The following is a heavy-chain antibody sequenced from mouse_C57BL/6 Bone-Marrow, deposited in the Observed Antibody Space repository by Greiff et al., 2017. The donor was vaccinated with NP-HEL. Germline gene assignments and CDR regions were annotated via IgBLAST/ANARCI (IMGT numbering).Heavy chain of an antibody. CDR3: ARDYYDYDGWFAY. D-gene: IGHD2-4*01. J-gene: IGHJ3*01. Sequence: QVQLHQPGAELVKPGASVKMSCKASGYTFTSYWITWVKQRPGQGLEWIGDIYPGSSSTNYNEKFKSKATLTVDTSSSTAYMQLSSLTSEDSAVYYCARDYYDYDGWFAYWGQGTLVTVSA. CDR1: GYTFTSYW. V-gene: IGHV1-55*01. CDR2: IYPGSSST.